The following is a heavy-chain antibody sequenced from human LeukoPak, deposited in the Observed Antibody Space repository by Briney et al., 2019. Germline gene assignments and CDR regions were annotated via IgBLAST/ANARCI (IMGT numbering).Heavy chain of an antibody. CDR1: GGTFSSYA. Sequence: GSSVKVSCKASGGTFSSYAISWVRQAPGQGLEWMGGIIPVFGTANYAQKFQGRVTITADESTSTAYMELSSLRSEDTAVYYCARNMWGSTSWKFDYWGQGTLVTVSS. CDR3: ARNMWGSTSWKFDY. J-gene: IGHJ4*02. V-gene: IGHV1-69*01. D-gene: IGHD2-2*01. CDR2: IIPVFGTA.